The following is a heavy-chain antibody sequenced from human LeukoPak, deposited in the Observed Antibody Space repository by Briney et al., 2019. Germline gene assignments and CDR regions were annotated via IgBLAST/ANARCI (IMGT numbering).Heavy chain of an antibody. Sequence: GGSLRLSCATSGFTFSTFGMSWVRQAPGKGLEWVSSMSGSGGSTYYADSVKGRFTISGDNSKNTLYLQMNSLRAEDTAVYYCAKDWGMVRGVLNWFDPWGQGTLVTVSS. CDR1: GFTFSTFG. J-gene: IGHJ5*02. CDR3: AKDWGMVRGVLNWFDP. CDR2: MSGSGGST. D-gene: IGHD3-10*01. V-gene: IGHV3-23*01.